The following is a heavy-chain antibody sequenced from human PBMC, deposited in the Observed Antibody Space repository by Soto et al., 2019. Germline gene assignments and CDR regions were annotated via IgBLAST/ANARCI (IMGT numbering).Heavy chain of an antibody. J-gene: IGHJ6*02. CDR3: ARVVILVPTASTHYYYHMDV. V-gene: IGHV1-8*01. Sequence: QVQLVQSGAEVKKPGASVKVSCKASGYNFITYDINWVRQAPGQGLEWMGWVNAHSGQTEFAQKFQGRLTMTTNTSITTAYMELSSLRFEDTAVYYCARVVILVPTASTHYYYHMDVWGPGTTVTVSS. CDR1: GYNFITYD. CDR2: VNAHSGQT. D-gene: IGHD2-2*01.